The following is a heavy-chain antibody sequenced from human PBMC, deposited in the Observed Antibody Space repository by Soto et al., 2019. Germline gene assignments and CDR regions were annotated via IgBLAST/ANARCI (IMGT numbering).Heavy chain of an antibody. V-gene: IGHV3-30*18. D-gene: IGHD3-22*01. J-gene: IGHJ4*02. Sequence: QVQLVESGGGVVQPGRSLRLSCVASAFTFSSYGMHWVRQAPGKGLEWVAVISYDGYNQYYADSVKGRFTISRDNSKNKLYLQMNSLRAEDTAVYYCAKDRHAYGSSGSWVYDYWGQGTLVTVSS. CDR2: ISYDGYNQ. CDR1: AFTFSSYG. CDR3: AKDRHAYGSSGSWVYDY.